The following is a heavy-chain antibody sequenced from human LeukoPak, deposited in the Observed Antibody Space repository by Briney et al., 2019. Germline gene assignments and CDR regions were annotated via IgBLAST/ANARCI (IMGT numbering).Heavy chain of an antibody. Sequence: SETLSLTCSVSGGSVSSYYWSWIRQPPGKGLEWIGYIHYNGGTNYNPSLKSRVTMSEDTSKNQFSLNLRSVTAADTVVYHCARGTVTTEYFDYWGQGTLVTVSS. CDR2: IHYNGGT. J-gene: IGHJ4*02. D-gene: IGHD4-17*01. CDR1: GGSVSSYY. CDR3: ARGTVTTEYFDY. V-gene: IGHV4-59*02.